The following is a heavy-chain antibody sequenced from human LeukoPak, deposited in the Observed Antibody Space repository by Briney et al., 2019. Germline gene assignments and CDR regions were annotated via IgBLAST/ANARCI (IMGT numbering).Heavy chain of an antibody. CDR1: GGSFSRYY. CDR3: ARMMLVRGVIRTIDY. V-gene: IGHV4-34*01. CDR2: INHSGNT. D-gene: IGHD3-10*01. J-gene: IGHJ4*02. Sequence: SETLSLTCAVYGGSFSRYYWSWIRQPPGKGLEWIGEINHSGNTNYIPSLKSRVTISVDTSKNQFSLKLSSVTAADTAVYYCARMMLVRGVIRTIDYWGQGTLVTVSS.